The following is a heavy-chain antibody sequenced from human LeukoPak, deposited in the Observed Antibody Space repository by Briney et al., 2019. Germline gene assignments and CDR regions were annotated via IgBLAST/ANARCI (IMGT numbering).Heavy chain of an antibody. D-gene: IGHD5-24*01. CDR1: GGSFSGYY. J-gene: IGHJ3*02. CDR2: INHSGST. CDR3: ARGLKEMANNDI. V-gene: IGHV4-34*01. Sequence: TSETLSLTCAVYGGSFSGYYWSWIRQPPGKGLEWIGEINHSGSTNYNPSLKSRVTISVDTSKNQFSLKLSSVTAADTAVYYCARGLKEMANNDIWGQGTMVTVSS.